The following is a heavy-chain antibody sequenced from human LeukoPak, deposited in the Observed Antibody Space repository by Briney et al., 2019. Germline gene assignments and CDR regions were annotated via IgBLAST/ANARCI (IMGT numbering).Heavy chain of an antibody. CDR3: ARASVYAVRGPYNPGFDS. V-gene: IGHV4-59*01. J-gene: IGHJ4*02. Sequence: SETLSLTCTVSGGSISRYYWSWVRPPPGEGLEWVGYIYYSGSTNYNPSLKSRVTIAVDTPKNQFSLKLTSVTAADTAVYYCARASVYAVRGPYNPGFDSWGQGTLVTVSS. D-gene: IGHD2-8*01. CDR1: GGSISRYY. CDR2: IYYSGST.